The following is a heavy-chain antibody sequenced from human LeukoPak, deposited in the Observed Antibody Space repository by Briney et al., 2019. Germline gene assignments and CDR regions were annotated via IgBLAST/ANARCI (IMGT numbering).Heavy chain of an antibody. CDR3: ARYTDIVVVPAAVDAFDI. Sequence: SETLSLTCTVSGGSISSYYWSWIRQPPGKGLEWIGYIYYSGSTNYNPSLKSRVTISVDTSKNQFSLKLSSVTAADTAVYYCARYTDIVVVPAAVDAFDIWGQGTMVTVSS. CDR1: GGSISSYY. J-gene: IGHJ3*02. D-gene: IGHD2-2*01. V-gene: IGHV4-59*01. CDR2: IYYSGST.